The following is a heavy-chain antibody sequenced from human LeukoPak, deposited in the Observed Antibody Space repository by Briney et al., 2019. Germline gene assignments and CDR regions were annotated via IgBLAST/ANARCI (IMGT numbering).Heavy chain of an antibody. CDR1: GGSFSGYY. Sequence: SETLSLTCAVYGGSFSGYYWSWIRQPPGKGLEWIGEINHSGSTNYNPSLKSRVTISVDTSKNQFSLKLSSVTAADTAVYYCARGLPYDYVWGSYRYSLYYFDYWGQGTLVTVSS. J-gene: IGHJ4*02. CDR3: ARGLPYDYVWGSYRYSLYYFDY. D-gene: IGHD3-16*02. CDR2: INHSGST. V-gene: IGHV4-34*01.